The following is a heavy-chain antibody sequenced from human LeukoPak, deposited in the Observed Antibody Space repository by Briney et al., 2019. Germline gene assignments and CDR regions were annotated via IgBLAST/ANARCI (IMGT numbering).Heavy chain of an antibody. CDR2: INPNSGGT. CDR1: RYTFTGYY. Sequence: ASVKVSCKASRYTFTGYYMHWVRQAPGQGLEWMGWINPNSGGTNYAQKFQGRVTMTRDTSISTAYMELSRLRSDDTAVYYCARESPEREWELETFDYWGQGTLVTVSS. D-gene: IGHD1-26*01. CDR3: ARESPEREWELETFDY. V-gene: IGHV1-2*02. J-gene: IGHJ4*02.